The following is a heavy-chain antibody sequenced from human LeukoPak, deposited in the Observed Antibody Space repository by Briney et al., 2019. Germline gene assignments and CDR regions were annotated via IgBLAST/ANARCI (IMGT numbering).Heavy chain of an antibody. D-gene: IGHD2-2*01. CDR2: IKQDGSEK. J-gene: IGHJ4*02. V-gene: IGHV3-7*01. CDR3: ARSPVWSCSSTSCYDYYFDY. Sequence: PGGSLRLSCAASGFILSNYWMGWVRRAPGKGLEWVANIKQDGSEKHYVDSVKGRFTMSRDNAKNSLYLQMNSLRAEDTAVYYCARSPVWSCSSTSCYDYYFDYWGQGTLVTVSS. CDR1: GFILSNYW.